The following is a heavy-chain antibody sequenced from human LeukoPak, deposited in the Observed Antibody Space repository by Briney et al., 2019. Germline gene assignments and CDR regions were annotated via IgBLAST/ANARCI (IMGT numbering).Heavy chain of an antibody. J-gene: IGHJ4*02. D-gene: IGHD3-10*01. CDR1: GGSFSGYY. V-gene: IGHV4-34*01. Sequence: SETLSLTCAVYGGSFSGYYWSWIRQPPGKGLEWIGEINHSGSTNYSPSLKSRVTISVDTSKNQFSLKLSSVTAADTAVYYCARRRYGSGSYSNHLWDYFDYWGQGTLVTVSS. CDR3: ARRRYGSGSYSNHLWDYFDY. CDR2: INHSGST.